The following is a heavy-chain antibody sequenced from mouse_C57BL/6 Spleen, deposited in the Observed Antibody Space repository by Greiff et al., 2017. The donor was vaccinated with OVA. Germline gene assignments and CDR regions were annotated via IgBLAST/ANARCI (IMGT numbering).Heavy chain of an antibody. J-gene: IGHJ4*01. Sequence: EVKLMESGGGLVKPGGSLKLSCAASGFTFSSYAMSWVRQTPEKRLEWVATISDGGSYTYYPDNVKGRFTISRDNAKNNLYLQMSHLKSEDTAMYYCARDTGYYGSSFYAMDYWGQGTSVTVSS. CDR2: ISDGGSYT. CDR1: GFTFSSYA. V-gene: IGHV5-4*01. D-gene: IGHD1-1*01. CDR3: ARDTGYYGSSFYAMDY.